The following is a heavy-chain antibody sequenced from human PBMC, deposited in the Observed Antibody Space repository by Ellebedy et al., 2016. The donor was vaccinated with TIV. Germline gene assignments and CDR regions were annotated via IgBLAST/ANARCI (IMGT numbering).Heavy chain of an antibody. Sequence: GGSLRLSXAASGFSFSAYYMDWVRQAPGKGLEWVGRSRNRGDGYTTEYAPSVEGRFTISRDESKNTLYLQMSSLKVEDTAKYFCAWDGTIHYDMAVWGQGTTVTVSS. J-gene: IGHJ6*02. V-gene: IGHV3-72*01. CDR3: AWDGTIHYDMAV. CDR2: SRNRGDGYTT. CDR1: GFSFSAYY. D-gene: IGHD1-26*01.